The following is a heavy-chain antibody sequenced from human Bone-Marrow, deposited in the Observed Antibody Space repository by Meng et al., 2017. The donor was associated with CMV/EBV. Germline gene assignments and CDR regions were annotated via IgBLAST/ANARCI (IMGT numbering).Heavy chain of an antibody. V-gene: IGHV4-61*01. CDR3: AGVRRVAERWLQPDAFDI. CDR1: GGSVSSGSYY. J-gene: IGHJ3*02. D-gene: IGHD5-24*01. CDR2: IYYSGST. Sequence: SETLSLTCTVSGGSVSSGSYYWSWIRQPPGKGLEWIGYIYYSGSTNYNPSLKSRVTISVDTSKNQFSLKLSSVTAADTAVYYCAGVRRVAERWLQPDAFDIWGQGTMVTVSS.